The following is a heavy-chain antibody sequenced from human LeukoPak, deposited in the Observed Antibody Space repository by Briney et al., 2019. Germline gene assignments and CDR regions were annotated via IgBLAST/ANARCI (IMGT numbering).Heavy chain of an antibody. CDR3: AGSRGKGGAFDI. J-gene: IGHJ3*02. V-gene: IGHV3-21*01. CDR2: ISSSSYI. Sequence: GGSLRLSCAASGFTFSSYSMNWVRQAPGKGLEWVSSISSSSYICYADSVKGRLTISRDNAKNSLYLQMNSLRAEDTAVYYCAGSRGKGGAFDIWGQGTMVTVSS. D-gene: IGHD3-16*01. CDR1: GFTFSSYS.